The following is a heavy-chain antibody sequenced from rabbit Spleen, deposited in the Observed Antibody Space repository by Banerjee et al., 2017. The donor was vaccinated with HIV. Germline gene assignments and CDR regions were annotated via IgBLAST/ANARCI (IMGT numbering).Heavy chain of an antibody. D-gene: IGHD4-1*01. J-gene: IGHJ4*01. CDR2: ISANSGST. CDR1: GFSFSNNYV. V-gene: IGHV1S45*01. CDR3: ARDGYSRGWGIILYYFNL. Sequence: QEQLEESGGDLVKPEGSLTLPCTASGFSFSNNYVICWVRQAPGKGLEWIACISANSGSTYYASWAKGRFTISKTSSTTVTLQMTSLTAADTAAYFCARDGYSRGWGIILYYFNLWGPGTLVTVS.